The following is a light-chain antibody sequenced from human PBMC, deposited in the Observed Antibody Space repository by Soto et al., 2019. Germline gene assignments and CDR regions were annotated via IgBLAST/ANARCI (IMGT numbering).Light chain of an antibody. CDR2: DAS. V-gene: IGKV3-11*01. J-gene: IGKJ1*01. CDR1: QSIGLA. CDR3: QQRTDRPPLT. Sequence: EIVLTQSPATLSLSPGDRATLSCRASQSIGLAIAWYQHKPGQAPRLLIFDASQRATGIPARFRGSGAGTDFTLSISSLEPEDVAVYYCQQRTDRPPLTFGQGTKVESK.